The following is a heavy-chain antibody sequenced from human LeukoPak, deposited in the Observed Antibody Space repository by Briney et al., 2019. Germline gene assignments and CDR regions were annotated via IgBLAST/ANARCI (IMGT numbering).Heavy chain of an antibody. CDR1: GFTFSTYE. V-gene: IGHV3-48*03. CDR3: ARHDYAGNSGDY. J-gene: IGHJ4*02. D-gene: IGHD4-23*01. Sequence: GGSLRLSCAASGFTFSTYEMNWVRQAPGKGLEWVSYISGSGSNIYYADSVKGRFTISRDNAKNSLYLQMNSLRDEDTAVYYCARHDYAGNSGDYWSQGTLVTVSS. CDR2: ISGSGSNI.